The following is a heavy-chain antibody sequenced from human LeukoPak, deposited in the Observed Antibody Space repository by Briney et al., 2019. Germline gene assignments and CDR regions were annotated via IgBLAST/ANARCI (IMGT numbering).Heavy chain of an antibody. CDR2: ISGSGGST. D-gene: IGHD2-2*01. V-gene: IGHV3-23*01. CDR1: GFTFSSYA. J-gene: IGHJ4*02. Sequence: PGGSLRLSCAASGFTFSSYAMSWVRQAPGKGLEWVSAISGSGGSTYYADSVKGRFTISRDNSKNTLYLQMNSLRAEDTAVYYCARDGRVVPAASFDYWGQGTLVTVSS. CDR3: ARDGRVVPAASFDY.